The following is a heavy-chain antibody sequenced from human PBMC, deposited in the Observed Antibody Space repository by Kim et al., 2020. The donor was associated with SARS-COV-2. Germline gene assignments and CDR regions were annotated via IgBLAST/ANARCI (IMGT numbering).Heavy chain of an antibody. CDR1: GYTFTSYA. J-gene: IGHJ1*01. V-gene: IGHV1-3*01. D-gene: IGHD6-19*01. Sequence: ASVKVSCKASGYTFTSYAMHWVRQAPGQRLEWMGWINAGNGNTKYSQKFQGRVTITRDTSASTAYMELSSLRSEDTAVYYCAREGEQWLINFQHWGQGTLVTVSS. CDR2: INAGNGNT. CDR3: AREGEQWLINFQH.